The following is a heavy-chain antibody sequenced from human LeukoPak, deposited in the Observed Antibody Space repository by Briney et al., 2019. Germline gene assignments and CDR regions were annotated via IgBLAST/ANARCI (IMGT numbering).Heavy chain of an antibody. V-gene: IGHV1-18*04. CDR1: GYIFTNYY. CDR3: ARDLRYCSSTSCYYMDV. J-gene: IGHJ6*03. Sequence: ASVKVSCKASGYIFTNYYMHWVRQAPGQGLEWMGWISAYNGNTNYAQKLQGRVTMTTDTSTSTAYMELRSLRSDDTAVYYCARDLRYCSSTSCYYMDVWGKGTTVTVSS. CDR2: ISAYNGNT. D-gene: IGHD2-2*01.